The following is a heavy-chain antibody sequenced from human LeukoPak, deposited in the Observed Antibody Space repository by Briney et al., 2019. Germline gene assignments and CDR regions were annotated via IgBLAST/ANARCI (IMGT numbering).Heavy chain of an antibody. D-gene: IGHD3-10*01. J-gene: IGHJ4*02. CDR1: GFTFSSYA. CDR2: ISGSGGST. CDR3: AKDPAIVLLWFGESEDY. V-gene: IGHV3-23*01. Sequence: PGGSLRLSCAASGFTFSSYAMSWVRQAPGKGLEWVSAISGSGGSTYYADSVKGRLTISRDNSKNTLYLQMNSLRAEDTAVYYCAKDPAIVLLWFGESEDYWGQGTLVTVSS.